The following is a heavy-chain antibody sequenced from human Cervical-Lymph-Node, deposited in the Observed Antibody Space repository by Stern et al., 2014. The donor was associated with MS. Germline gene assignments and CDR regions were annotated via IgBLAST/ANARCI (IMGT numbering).Heavy chain of an antibody. CDR2: IKPKTGGGTT. D-gene: IGHD1-1*01. Sequence: EVQLEESGGGLVKPGGSLRLSCAASGFTFSNAWMSWVRQAPGKGLEWVGRIKPKTGGGTTDFAAPVKGRFTISRDDSKNTLYLQMNSLKTEDTALYYCTTVLGWNDYWGQGTLVTVSS. V-gene: IGHV3-15*01. CDR3: TTVLGWNDY. CDR1: GFTFSNAW. J-gene: IGHJ4*02.